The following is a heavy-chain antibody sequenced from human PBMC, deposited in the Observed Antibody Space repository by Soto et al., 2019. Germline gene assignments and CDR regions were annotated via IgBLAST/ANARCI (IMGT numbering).Heavy chain of an antibody. CDR3: AKALLKGYCSSTSCYLSFDY. CDR2: ISGSGGST. CDR1: GFTFSSYA. V-gene: IGHV3-23*01. J-gene: IGHJ4*02. D-gene: IGHD2-2*01. Sequence: GGSLRLSCVASGFTFSSYAMSWVRQAPGKGLEWVSAISGSGGSTYYADSVKGRFTISRDNSKNTLYLQMNSLRAEDTAVYYCAKALLKGYCSSTSCYLSFDYWGQGTLVTV.